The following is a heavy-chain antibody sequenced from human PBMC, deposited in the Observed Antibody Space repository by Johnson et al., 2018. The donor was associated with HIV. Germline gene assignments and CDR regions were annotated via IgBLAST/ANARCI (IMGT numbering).Heavy chain of an antibody. V-gene: IGHV3-30*04. J-gene: IGHJ3*02. CDR1: GFTFSSYA. Sequence: VQLVESGGGVVQPGRSLRLSCAASGFTFSSYAMHWVRQAPGKGLEWVAVISYDGSNKYYADSVKGRLTISRDNSKNTLYLQMNSLRAEDTAVYYWAKGGSGTTRIRAQKGAFDIWGQGTMVTVSS. CDR2: ISYDGSNK. D-gene: IGHD6-19*01. CDR3: AKGGSGTTRIRAQKGAFDI.